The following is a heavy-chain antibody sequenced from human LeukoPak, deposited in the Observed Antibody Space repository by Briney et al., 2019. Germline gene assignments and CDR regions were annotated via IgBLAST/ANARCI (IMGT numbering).Heavy chain of an antibody. CDR1: GFTFDDYA. CDR2: ISWNSGSI. Sequence: GRSLRLSCAASGFTFDDYAMHWVRQAPGKGLEWVSGISWNSGSIGYADSVKGRFTISRDNAKNSLYLQMNSLRAEDTASYYCAKDTYGMDVWGQGTTVTVSS. V-gene: IGHV3-9*01. J-gene: IGHJ6*02. CDR3: AKDTYGMDV.